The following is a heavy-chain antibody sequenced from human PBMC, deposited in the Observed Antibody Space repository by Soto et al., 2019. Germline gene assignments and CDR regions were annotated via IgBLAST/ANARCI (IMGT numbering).Heavy chain of an antibody. D-gene: IGHD6-13*01. Sequence: GGSLRLSCAASGFSFSNYAMHWVRQAPGKGLEWVLTIKDSGDSTYYLDSVRGRFTISRDYSRNTLYLQMTSLRAEDTALYHCVKGGASYTSCWYANWGQGILVTVSS. J-gene: IGHJ4*02. V-gene: IGHV3-23*01. CDR3: VKGGASYTSCWYAN. CDR1: GFSFSNYA. CDR2: IKDSGDST.